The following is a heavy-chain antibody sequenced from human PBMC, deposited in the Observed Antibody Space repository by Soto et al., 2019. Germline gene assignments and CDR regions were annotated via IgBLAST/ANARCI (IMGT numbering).Heavy chain of an antibody. CDR2: ISGSGGST. V-gene: IGHV3-23*01. Sequence: EVQLLESGGGLVQPGGSLRLSCAASGFTFSSYAMRWVRQAPVKGLEWVSAISGSGGSTYYADSVKGRFTISRDNSKHALYLQRNSLRAEDTAVYYCASRGSGSYYDYWGQGTLVTVSS. CDR3: ASRGSGSYYDY. J-gene: IGHJ4*02. CDR1: GFTFSSYA. D-gene: IGHD1-26*01.